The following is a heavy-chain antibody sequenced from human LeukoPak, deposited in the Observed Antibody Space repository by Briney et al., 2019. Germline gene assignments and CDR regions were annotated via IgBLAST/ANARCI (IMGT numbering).Heavy chain of an antibody. CDR3: AKGYGDYYNWFDP. CDR2: ISWNSGSI. CDR1: GFTFDDYA. D-gene: IGHD4-17*01. V-gene: IGHV3-9*01. Sequence: GGSLRLSCAASGFTFDDYATHWVRQAPEKSLEWVSGISWNSGSIGYADPVKGRSTISRDNAKNSLYLQMNSLRAEDTALYYCAKGYGDYYNWFDPWGQGTLVTVSS. J-gene: IGHJ5*02.